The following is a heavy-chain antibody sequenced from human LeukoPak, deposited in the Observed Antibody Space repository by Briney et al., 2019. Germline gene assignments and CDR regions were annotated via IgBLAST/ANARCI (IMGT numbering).Heavy chain of an antibody. CDR1: GFTFSNYW. D-gene: IGHD6-13*01. V-gene: IGHV3-7*05. CDR3: ASDPYSSSWSYGMDV. CDR2: IKQDGSET. Sequence: GGSLRLSCTATGFTFSNYWMSWVRQTPEKGLEWVANIKQDGSETVYVDSVKGRFTISRDNAQSSLYLQMNSLRAEDTAVYYCASDPYSSSWSYGMDVWGQGTAVTVSS. J-gene: IGHJ6*02.